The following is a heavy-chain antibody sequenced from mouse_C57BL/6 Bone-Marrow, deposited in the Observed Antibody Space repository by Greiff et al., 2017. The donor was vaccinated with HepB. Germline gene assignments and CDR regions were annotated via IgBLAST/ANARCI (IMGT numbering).Heavy chain of an antibody. D-gene: IGHD3-2*01. V-gene: IGHV5-6*01. CDR1: GFTFSSYG. CDR2: ISSGGSYT. J-gene: IGHJ2*01. CDR3: ARHRTALVYFDY. Sequence: EVQRVESGGDLVKPGGSLKLSCAASGFTFSSYGMSWVRQTPDKRLEWVATISSGGSYTYYPDSVKGRFTISRDNAKNTLYLQMSSLKSEDTAMYYCARHRTALVYFDYWGQGTTLTVSS.